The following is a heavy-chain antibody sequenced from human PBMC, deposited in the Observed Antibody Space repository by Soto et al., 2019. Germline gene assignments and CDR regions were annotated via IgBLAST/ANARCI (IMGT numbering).Heavy chain of an antibody. Sequence: AVKVSCKASGFTFTSSAVQWVRQARGQRLEWIGWIVVGSGNTNYAQKFQERVTITRGMSTGTAYMELSSLRSEDTAVYYCAASPFSDWFDPWGQGTLVTVSS. CDR2: IVVGSGNT. CDR3: AASPFSDWFDP. J-gene: IGHJ5*02. CDR1: GFTFTSSA. V-gene: IGHV1-58*01.